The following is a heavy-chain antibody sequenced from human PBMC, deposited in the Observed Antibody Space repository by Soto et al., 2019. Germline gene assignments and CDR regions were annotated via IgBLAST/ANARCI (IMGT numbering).Heavy chain of an antibody. J-gene: IGHJ6*02. CDR3: ARELSRGSSILYYYGMDV. D-gene: IGHD1-26*01. Sequence: QVQLVESGGGVVQPGRSLRLSCAASGFTFSSYGMHWVRQAPGKGLEWVAVIWYDGSNKYYADSVKGRFTISRDNSKNTLYLQMNSLRAEDTAVYYCARELSRGSSILYYYGMDVWGQGTTVTVSS. CDR2: IWYDGSNK. CDR1: GFTFSSYG. V-gene: IGHV3-33*01.